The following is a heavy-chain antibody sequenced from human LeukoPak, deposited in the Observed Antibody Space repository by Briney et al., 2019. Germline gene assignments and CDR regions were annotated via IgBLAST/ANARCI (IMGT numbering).Heavy chain of an antibody. CDR1: GSTFTSYG. CDR2: ISAYNGNT. Sequence: GASVKVSCKASGSTFTSYGISWVRQAPGQGLEWMGWISAYNGNTNYAQNLQGRVTMTTDTSTSTAYMELRSLRSDDTAVYYCASTPYYDSSGYNYWGQGTLVTVSS. J-gene: IGHJ4*02. CDR3: ASTPYYDSSGYNY. D-gene: IGHD3-22*01. V-gene: IGHV1-18*01.